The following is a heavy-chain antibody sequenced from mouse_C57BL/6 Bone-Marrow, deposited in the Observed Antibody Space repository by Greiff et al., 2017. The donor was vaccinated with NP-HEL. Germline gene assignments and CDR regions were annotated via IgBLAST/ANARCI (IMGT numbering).Heavy chain of an antibody. J-gene: IGHJ4*01. CDR1: GFTFSNYW. V-gene: IGHV6-3*01. CDR3: TVNWDDYAMDY. D-gene: IGHD4-1*01. CDR2: IRLKSDNYAT. Sequence: EVKLVESGGGLVQPGGSMKLSCVASGFTFSNYWMNWVRQSPEKGLEWVAQIRLKSDNYATHYAESVKGRFTISRDDSKSSVYLQMNNLRAEDTGIYYCTVNWDDYAMDYWGQGTSVTVSS.